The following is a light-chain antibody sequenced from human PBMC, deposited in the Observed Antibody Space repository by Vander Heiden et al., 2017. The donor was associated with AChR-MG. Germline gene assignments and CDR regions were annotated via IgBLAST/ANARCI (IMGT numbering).Light chain of an antibody. Sequence: QSAMTQPASVSGSPGQSITLSCTGTSRDIGSYNLVSWYQQSPGKAPKLMIYEVTKRPSGVANRFSGSKFGNTASLTISGLQAEDEADYYCCSYAGSSTSVFGTGTKVTVL. J-gene: IGLJ1*01. CDR1: SRDIGSYNL. CDR3: CSYAGSSTSV. CDR2: EVT. V-gene: IGLV2-23*02.